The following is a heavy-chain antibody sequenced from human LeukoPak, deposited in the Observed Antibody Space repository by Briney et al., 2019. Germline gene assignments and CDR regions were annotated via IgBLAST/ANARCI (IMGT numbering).Heavy chain of an antibody. CDR2: FDPEDGET. J-gene: IGHJ4*02. CDR3: ATSLLYSSSWDY. V-gene: IGHV1-24*01. D-gene: IGHD6-13*01. Sequence: ASVKVSCKFSGYTLTELSMHWVRQAPGKGLEWMGGFDPEDGETIYAQKFQGRVTMTEDTSTDTAYMELSSLRSEDTAVYYCATSLLYSSSWDYWGQGTLVTVSS. CDR1: GYTLTELS.